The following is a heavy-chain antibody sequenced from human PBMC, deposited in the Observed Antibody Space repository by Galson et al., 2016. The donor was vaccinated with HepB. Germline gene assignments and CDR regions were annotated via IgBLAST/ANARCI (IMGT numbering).Heavy chain of an antibody. CDR3: ASDSSNSRLFT. J-gene: IGHJ5*02. V-gene: IGHV3-33*01. Sequence: SLRLSCAASGFSFSSYGMHWVRQAPGKGLEWVAVIWYDGSNKYYAESVKGRFTISRENSKNTLYLQMNSLRAEDTAVYYCASDSSNSRLFTWGQGTLVTVSS. CDR2: IWYDGSNK. CDR1: GFSFSSYG. D-gene: IGHD6-6*01.